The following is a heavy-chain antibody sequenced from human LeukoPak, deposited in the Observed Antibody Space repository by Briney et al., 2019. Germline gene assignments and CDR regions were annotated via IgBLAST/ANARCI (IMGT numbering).Heavy chain of an antibody. CDR2: IIPILGIA. D-gene: IGHD6-13*01. CDR1: GGTFSSYA. Sequence: GASVKVSFKASGGTFSSYAISWVRQAPGQGLEWMGRIIPILGIANYAQKFQGRVTITADKSTSTAYMELSSLRSEDTAVYYCARRRIAAAGNDAFDIWGQGTMVTVSS. V-gene: IGHV1-69*04. J-gene: IGHJ3*02. CDR3: ARRRIAAAGNDAFDI.